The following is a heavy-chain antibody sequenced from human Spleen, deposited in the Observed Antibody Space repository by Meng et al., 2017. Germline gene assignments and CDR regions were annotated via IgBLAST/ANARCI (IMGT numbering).Heavy chain of an antibody. D-gene: IGHD4-11*01. CDR2: INHSGST. J-gene: IGHJ4*02. CDR1: GGSFIGSY. CDR3: ARGPTTMAHDFDY. V-gene: IGHV4-34*01. Sequence: QVQQGVAGLLKHSETLSITCDVYGGSFIGSYWSWIRQPPGKGLEWIGEINHSGSTNYNPSLESRATISVDTSQNNFSLKLSSVTAADSAVYYCARGPTTMAHDFDYWGQGTLVTVSS.